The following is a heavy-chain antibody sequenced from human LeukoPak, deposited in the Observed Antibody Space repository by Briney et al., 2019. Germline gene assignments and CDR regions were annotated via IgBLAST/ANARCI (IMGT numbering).Heavy chain of an antibody. CDR3: ARGHFTMVRGVISAPQYYFDY. V-gene: IGHV4-34*01. CDR1: GGSFSGYY. CDR2: INHSGST. D-gene: IGHD3-10*01. Sequence: PSETLSLTCAVYGGSFSGYYWSWIRQPPGKGLEWIGEINHSGSTNYNPSLKSRVTISVDTSKNQFSLKLSSVTAADTAVYYCARGHFTMVRGVISAPQYYFDYWGQGTLVTVSS. J-gene: IGHJ4*02.